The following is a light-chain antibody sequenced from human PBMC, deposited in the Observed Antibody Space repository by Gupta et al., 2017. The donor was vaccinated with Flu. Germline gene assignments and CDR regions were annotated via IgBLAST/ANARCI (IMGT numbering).Light chain of an antibody. Sequence: EIVLTQSPGTLSLSPGERPTLSSRASQSFCSALLAWYQQKPGQSPRLLIHAASSRATGIPDRFSGSGSGTDLTLTLTRLEPEDFAVYYCQQYGGSLPVTFGGGTKVEIK. CDR3: QQYGGSLPVT. V-gene: IGKV3-20*01. CDR2: AAS. CDR1: QSFCSAL. J-gene: IGKJ4*01.